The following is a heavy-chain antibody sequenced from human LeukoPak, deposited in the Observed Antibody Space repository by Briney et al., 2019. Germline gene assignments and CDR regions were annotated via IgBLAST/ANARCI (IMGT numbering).Heavy chain of an antibody. D-gene: IGHD3-10*01. J-gene: IGHJ6*02. V-gene: IGHV4-59*01. Sequence: PSETLSLTCTVSGGSIGSYYWSWIRQPPGKGLEWIGYIYYSGSTNYNPSLKSRVTISVDTSKNQFSLKLSSVTAADTAVYYCARRPRGYGMDVWGQGTTVTVSS. CDR1: GGSIGSYY. CDR2: IYYSGST. CDR3: ARRPRGYGMDV.